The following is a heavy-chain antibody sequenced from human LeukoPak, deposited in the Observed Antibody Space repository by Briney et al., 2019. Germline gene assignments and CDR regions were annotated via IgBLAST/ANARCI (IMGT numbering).Heavy chain of an antibody. CDR3: ARDRIAAAGPPGVFDI. D-gene: IGHD6-13*01. J-gene: IGHJ3*02. Sequence: GGSLRLSCAASGFTFSNFLMTWVRQAPGKGLEWVSSISSSSSYIYYADSVKGRFTISRDNAKNSLYLQMNSLRAEDTAVYYCARDRIAAAGPPGVFDIWGQGTMVTVSS. CDR2: ISSSSSYI. CDR1: GFTFSNFL. V-gene: IGHV3-21*01.